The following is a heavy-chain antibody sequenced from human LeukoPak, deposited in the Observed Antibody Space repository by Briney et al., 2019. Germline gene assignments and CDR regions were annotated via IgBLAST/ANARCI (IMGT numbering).Heavy chain of an antibody. CDR2: IYHSGSP. V-gene: IGHV4-4*02. J-gene: IGHJ5*02. CDR1: GGSISSNNW. Sequence: SETLSLTCAVSGGSISSNNWWGWVRQPPGKGLEWIGEIYHSGSPNYNPSLKSRVTISVDRSKNQFSLKLSSVTAADTAVYYCARDRVTGSSWWFDPWGQGTLVTVSS. CDR3: ARDRVTGSSWWFDP. D-gene: IGHD6-13*01.